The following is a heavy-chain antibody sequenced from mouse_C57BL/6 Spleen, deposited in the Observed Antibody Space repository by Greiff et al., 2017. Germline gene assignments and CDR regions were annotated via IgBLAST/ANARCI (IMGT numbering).Heavy chain of an antibody. CDR2: IYPRSGNT. Sequence: LVESGAELARPGASVKLSCKASGYTFTSYGISWVKQRTGQGLEWIGEIYPRSGNTYYNEKFKGKATLTADKSSSTAYMELRSLTSEDSAVYFCARSGGLYFDYWGQGTTLTVSS. CDR1: GYTFTSYG. CDR3: ARSGGLYFDY. V-gene: IGHV1-81*01. D-gene: IGHD3-1*01. J-gene: IGHJ2*01.